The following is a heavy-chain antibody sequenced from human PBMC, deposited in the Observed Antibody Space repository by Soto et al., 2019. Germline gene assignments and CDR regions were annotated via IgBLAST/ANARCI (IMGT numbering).Heavy chain of an antibody. CDR3: ADSGSYTDV. J-gene: IGHJ6*03. CDR1: GFTFSSYW. Sequence: EVQLVESGGGLVQPGGSLRLSCAASGFTFSSYWMTWVRQAAGKGLEWVANIKEDGSEKYYVDSVKGRFTISRDNAKNSVYLQMNSLRAEDTAVYYCADSGSYTDVWGKGTTVTLSS. D-gene: IGHD5-12*01. CDR2: IKEDGSEK. V-gene: IGHV3-7*01.